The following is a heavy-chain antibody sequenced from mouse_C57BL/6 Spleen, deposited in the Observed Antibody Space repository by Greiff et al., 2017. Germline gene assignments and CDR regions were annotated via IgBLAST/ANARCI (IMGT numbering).Heavy chain of an antibody. Sequence: VESEGGLVQPGSSMKLSCTASGFTFRDYYMAWVRQVPEKSLEWVATINYDGSSTYYLDSLKSRFIISRDNAKNILYLQMSRLKSEDTATYYCARASSRGYFDYWGQGTTLTVSS. J-gene: IGHJ2*01. CDR3: ARASSRGYFDY. D-gene: IGHD3-3*01. CDR1: GFTFRDYY. V-gene: IGHV5-16*01. CDR2: INYDGSST.